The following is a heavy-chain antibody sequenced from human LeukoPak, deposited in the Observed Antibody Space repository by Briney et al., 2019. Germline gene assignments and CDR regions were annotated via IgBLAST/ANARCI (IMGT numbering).Heavy chain of an antibody. D-gene: IGHD3-10*01. CDR2: INPNSGGT. Sequence: EASVRVSSKASGYTFTGYYMHWVRQAPGQGLEWMGWINPNSGGTNYAQKFQGRVTMTRDTSISTAYMELSRLRSDDTAVYYCARVTMVRGGTYYFDYWGQGTLVTVSS. CDR3: ARVTMVRGGTYYFDY. J-gene: IGHJ4*02. V-gene: IGHV1-2*02. CDR1: GYTFTGYY.